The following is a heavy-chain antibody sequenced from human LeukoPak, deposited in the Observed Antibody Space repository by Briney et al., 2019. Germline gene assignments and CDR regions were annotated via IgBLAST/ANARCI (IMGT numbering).Heavy chain of an antibody. CDR3: AKDWMELAAGGTTFDY. CDR2: ISGSGGGT. V-gene: IGHV3-23*01. Sequence: GGSLRLSCAASGFTFSSYGLSWVRQAPGKGLEWVSAISGSGGGTDYADSVKGRFTISRDNSKNTLYLQMNSLRVEDTAVYYCAKDWMELAAGGTTFDYWGQGTLVTVSS. J-gene: IGHJ4*02. CDR1: GFTFSSYG. D-gene: IGHD6-13*01.